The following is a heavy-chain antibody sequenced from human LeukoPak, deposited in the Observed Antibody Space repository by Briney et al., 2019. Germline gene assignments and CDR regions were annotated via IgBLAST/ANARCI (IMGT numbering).Heavy chain of an antibody. J-gene: IGHJ4*02. CDR3: ARTNTVYGDFDY. Sequence: GGSLRLSCAASGLTVTDNYFSWVRQAPGKGLEWVSVIFPDGRTYHADSVKGRFAISRDRPKNTLLLQMNSLRADDTALYHCARTNTVYGDFDYWGQGILVTVSS. CDR1: GLTVTDNY. D-gene: IGHD2/OR15-2a*01. V-gene: IGHV3-53*01. CDR2: IFPDGRT.